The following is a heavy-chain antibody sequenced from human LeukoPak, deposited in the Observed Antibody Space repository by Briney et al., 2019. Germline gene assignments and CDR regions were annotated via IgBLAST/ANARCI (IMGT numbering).Heavy chain of an antibody. CDR2: ISGSGGST. J-gene: IGHJ4*02. D-gene: IGHD3-10*01. V-gene: IGHV3-23*01. CDR3: AKPTPWFGEAPDY. CDR1: GFTFSSYG. Sequence: PGGTLRLSCAASGFTFSSYGMSWVRQAPGKGLQWVSAISGSGGSTYYADSVKGRFTISRDNSKNTLYLQMNSLRAEDTAVYYCAKPTPWFGEAPDYWGQGTLVTVSS.